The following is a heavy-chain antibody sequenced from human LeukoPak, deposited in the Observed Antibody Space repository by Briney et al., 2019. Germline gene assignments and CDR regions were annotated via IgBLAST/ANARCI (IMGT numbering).Heavy chain of an antibody. J-gene: IGHJ4*02. D-gene: IGHD3-22*01. CDR2: ISGSGGST. CDR1: GFTFSSYG. CDR3: AKEVVVVITTPTEAGFDY. V-gene: IGHV3-23*01. Sequence: PGGSLRLSCAASGFTFSSYGMHWVSQAPGKGLEWVSAISGSGGSTYYADSVKGRFTISRDNSKNTLYLQMNSLRAEDTAVYYCAKEVVVVITTPTEAGFDYWGQGTLVTVSS.